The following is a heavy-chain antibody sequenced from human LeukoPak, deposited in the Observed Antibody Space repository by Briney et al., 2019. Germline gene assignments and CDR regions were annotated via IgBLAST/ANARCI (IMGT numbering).Heavy chain of an antibody. CDR1: GYSFTSYG. CDR2: ISAYNGNT. Sequence: ASVKVSCKASGYSFTSYGISWVRQAPGQGLEWMGWISAYNGNTNYAQKLQGRVTMTTDTSTSTAYMELRSLRSDDTAVYFCARGGRYPQFSPADYWGQGTLVTVSS. J-gene: IGHJ4*02. V-gene: IGHV1-18*01. D-gene: IGHD3-16*01. CDR3: ARGGRYPQFSPADY.